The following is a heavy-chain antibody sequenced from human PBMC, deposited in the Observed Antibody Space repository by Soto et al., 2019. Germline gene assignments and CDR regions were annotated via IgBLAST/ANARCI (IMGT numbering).Heavy chain of an antibody. CDR3: ATWGVGATSSPQYYFDY. D-gene: IGHD1-26*01. Sequence: GASVKVSCKVSGYTLTELSMHWVRQAPGKGLEWMGGFDPEDGETIYAQKFQGRVTMTEDTSTDTAYMELSSLRSEDTAVYYCATWGVGATSSPQYYFDYWGQGTLVTVS. V-gene: IGHV1-24*01. J-gene: IGHJ4*02. CDR2: FDPEDGET. CDR1: GYTLTELS.